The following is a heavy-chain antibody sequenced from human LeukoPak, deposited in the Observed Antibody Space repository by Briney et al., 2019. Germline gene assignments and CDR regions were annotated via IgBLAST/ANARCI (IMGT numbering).Heavy chain of an antibody. CDR2: IYYSGST. J-gene: IGHJ4*02. D-gene: IGHD3-10*01. Sequence: SDTLSLTCTVSGGSISSSSYYWGWIRQPPGKGLEWIGSIYYSGSTYYNPSLKSRVTISVDTSKNQFSLKLSSVTAADTAVYYCAGYGSGKYYFDYWGQGTLVTVST. CDR3: AGYGSGKYYFDY. V-gene: IGHV4-39*01. CDR1: GGSISSSSYY.